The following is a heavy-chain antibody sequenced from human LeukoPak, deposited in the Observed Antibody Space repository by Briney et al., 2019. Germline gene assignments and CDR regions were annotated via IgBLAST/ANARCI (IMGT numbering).Heavy chain of an antibody. J-gene: IGHJ4*02. CDR3: ARSYGDPSYYFDY. CDR1: GGSISSYY. CDR2: IYYSGST. V-gene: IGHV4-59*01. Sequence: NPSETLSLTCTVSGGSISSYYWSWIRQPPGKGLEWIGYIYYSGSTNYNPSLKSRVTISVDTSKNQFSLKLSSVTAADTAVYYCARSYGDPSYYFDYWGQGTLVTVSS. D-gene: IGHD4/OR15-4a*01.